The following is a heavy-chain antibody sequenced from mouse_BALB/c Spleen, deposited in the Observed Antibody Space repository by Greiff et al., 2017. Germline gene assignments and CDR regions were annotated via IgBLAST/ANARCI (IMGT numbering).Heavy chain of an antibody. CDR3: TTMITTNYAMDY. D-gene: IGHD2-4*01. Sequence: LVESGGGLVKPGGSLKLSCAASGFTFSSYTMSWVRPTPETRLEWVATISSGGSYTYYPDSVKGRFTISRDNAKNTLYLQMSSLKSEDTAMYYCTTMITTNYAMDYWGQGTSVTVSS. V-gene: IGHV5-6-4*01. J-gene: IGHJ4*01. CDR1: GFTFSSYT. CDR2: ISSGGSYT.